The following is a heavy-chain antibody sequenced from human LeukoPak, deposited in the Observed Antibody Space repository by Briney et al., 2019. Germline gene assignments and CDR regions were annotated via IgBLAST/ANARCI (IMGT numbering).Heavy chain of an antibody. CDR1: DGSISNYY. J-gene: IGHJ3*02. CDR3: ARTDYYDSSVIYYYALDI. CDR2: IDNSGST. Sequence: SETLSLTCTVSDGSISNYYWSWGRQPPGKGLEWIAYIDNSGSTNYNPSLRSRVTISIDTSRNQFSLKLSSVTAADTAVYYCARTDYYDSSVIYYYALDIWGQGTMVTVSS. V-gene: IGHV4-59*01. D-gene: IGHD3-22*01.